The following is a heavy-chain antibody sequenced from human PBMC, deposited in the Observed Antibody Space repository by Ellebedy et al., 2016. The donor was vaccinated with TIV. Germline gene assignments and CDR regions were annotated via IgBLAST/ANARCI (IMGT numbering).Heavy chain of an antibody. CDR2: INPNSGGT. D-gene: IGHD4-17*01. J-gene: IGHJ4*02. V-gene: IGHV1-2*04. CDR1: GYTFTDYY. CDR3: ARDRAVTTVFDY. Sequence: AASVKVSCKASGYTFTDYYIHWVRQAPGQGLEWMGWINPNSGGTNYAQKFQGWVTMTRDTSISTAYMELSRLRSDDTAVYYCARDRAVTTVFDYWGQGTLVTVSS.